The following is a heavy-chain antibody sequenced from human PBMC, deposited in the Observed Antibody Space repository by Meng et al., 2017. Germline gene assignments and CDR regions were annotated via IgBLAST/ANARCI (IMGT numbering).Heavy chain of an antibody. CDR1: GYNFPDYY. CDR2: INPKSGDT. Sequence: QVQLVQSGAEVKKPGASVKVSCKPSGYNFPDYYIHWVRRAPGQGLEWMGRINPKSGDTHYAQKFQARVTMTGDTSISTAYMELSGLRSDDTAMYYCAREFRGTFYFDYWGQGSLVTVSS. J-gene: IGHJ4*02. V-gene: IGHV1-2*06. CDR3: AREFRGTFYFDY. D-gene: IGHD1-1*01.